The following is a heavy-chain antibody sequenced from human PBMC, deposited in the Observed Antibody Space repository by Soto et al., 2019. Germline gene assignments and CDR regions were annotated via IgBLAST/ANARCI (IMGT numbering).Heavy chain of an antibody. Sequence: SETLSLTCVVSGASLSSYYWSWIRQPPGKGLEWIGYIYYSGSTHYNPSLKSRVTISVDTSKNQFSLKLTSVTAADTAVYYCARDKITGLFDYWGQGTLVTVSS. V-gene: IGHV4-59*12. J-gene: IGHJ4*02. CDR3: ARDKITGLFDY. CDR1: GASLSSYY. CDR2: IYYSGST. D-gene: IGHD2-8*02.